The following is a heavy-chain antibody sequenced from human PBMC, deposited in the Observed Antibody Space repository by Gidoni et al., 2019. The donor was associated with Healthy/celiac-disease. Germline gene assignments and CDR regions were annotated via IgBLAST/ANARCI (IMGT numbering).Heavy chain of an antibody. CDR1: GFTFSSYG. Sequence: QVQLVESGGGVVQPGRSLRLSCAASGFTFSSYGMHWVRQAPGKGLEWVAVISYDGSNKYYADSVKGRFTISRDNSKNTLYLQMNSLRAEDTAVYYCAKVVRGHAFDIWGQGTMVTVSS. CDR3: AKVVRGHAFDI. V-gene: IGHV3-30*18. D-gene: IGHD3-10*01. CDR2: ISYDGSNK. J-gene: IGHJ3*02.